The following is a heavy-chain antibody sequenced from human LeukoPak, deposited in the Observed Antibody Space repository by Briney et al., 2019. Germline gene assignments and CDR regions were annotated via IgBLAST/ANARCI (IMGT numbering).Heavy chain of an antibody. D-gene: IGHD1-1*01. V-gene: IGHV3-30*04. Sequence: GRSLRLSCAASGFTFSSYAMHWVRQAPDKGLEWVAVISYDGSNKYYADSVKGRFTISRDNSRNTLYLQMNSLRAEDTAVYYCARVVHGIDWYFDLWGRGTLVTVSS. CDR3: ARVVHGIDWYFDL. CDR2: ISYDGSNK. CDR1: GFTFSSYA. J-gene: IGHJ2*01.